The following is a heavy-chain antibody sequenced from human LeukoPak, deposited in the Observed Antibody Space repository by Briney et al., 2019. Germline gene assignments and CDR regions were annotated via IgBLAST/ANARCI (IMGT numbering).Heavy chain of an antibody. D-gene: IGHD2-2*01. CDR1: GFTFSSYS. CDR3: ARVLALVPHTPYYMDV. Sequence: GGSLRLSCAASGFTFSSYSMNWVRQAPGKGLEWVSYISSSSSTIYYADSVKGRFTISRDNAKNSLYLQMNSLRAEDTAVYYCARVLALVPHTPYYMDVWGKGTTVTVSS. V-gene: IGHV3-48*01. J-gene: IGHJ6*03. CDR2: ISSSSSTI.